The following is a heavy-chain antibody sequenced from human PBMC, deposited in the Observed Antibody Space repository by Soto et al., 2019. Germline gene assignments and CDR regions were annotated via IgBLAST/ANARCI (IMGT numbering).Heavy chain of an antibody. V-gene: IGHV3-30-3*01. J-gene: IGHJ6*02. CDR3: ARDRTAGLRGMDV. CDR1: GFTFSSYA. Sequence: QVQLVESGGGVVQPGRSLRLSCAASGFTFSSYAMHWVRQAPGKGLEWVAVISYDGSNKYYADSVKGRFTISRDNHKNTLYLQMNSLRAEDTAVYYRARDRTAGLRGMDVWGQGTTVTVSS. CDR2: ISYDGSNK. D-gene: IGHD5-18*01.